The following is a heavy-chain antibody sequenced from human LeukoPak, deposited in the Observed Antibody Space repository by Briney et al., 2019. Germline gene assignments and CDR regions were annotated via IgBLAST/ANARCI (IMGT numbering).Heavy chain of an antibody. Sequence: PGGSLRLSCAASGFTFDDYGMSWVRQAPGKGLEWVSGINWNGGSTGYADSVKGRFTISRDNAKNSLYLQMNSLRAEDTAVYYCARDAGGRTQREGWFDPWGQGTLVTVSS. CDR3: ARDAGGRTQREGWFDP. CDR2: INWNGGST. D-gene: IGHD1-26*01. J-gene: IGHJ5*02. CDR1: GFTFDDYG. V-gene: IGHV3-20*04.